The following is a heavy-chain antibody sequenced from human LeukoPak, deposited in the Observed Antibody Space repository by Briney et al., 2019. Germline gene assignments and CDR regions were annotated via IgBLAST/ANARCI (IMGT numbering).Heavy chain of an antibody. CDR3: ARFIAAPYYFDY. D-gene: IGHD6-13*01. J-gene: IGHJ4*02. CDR2: INGDGTRT. V-gene: IGHV3-74*01. CDR1: GFTFGNYW. Sequence: PGGSLRLSCAASGFTFGNYWMHWVRQAPGKGLVWVSRINGDGTRTTYADSVKGRFTISRDNARNTLYLQMNSLRAEDTAVYYCARFIAAPYYFDYWGRGTLVTVSS.